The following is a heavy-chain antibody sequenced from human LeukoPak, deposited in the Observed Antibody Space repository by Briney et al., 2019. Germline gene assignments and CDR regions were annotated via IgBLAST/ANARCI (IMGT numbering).Heavy chain of an antibody. CDR2: FDPEDGET. CDR1: GYTLTELS. J-gene: IGHJ4*02. Sequence: ASVKVSCKVSGYTLTELSMHWVRQAPGKGLEWMGGFDPEDGETIYAQKFQGRVTMTEDTSTDTAYMELSSLRSEDTAVYYCATALRYFDWLLFWGQGTLVTVSS. D-gene: IGHD3-9*01. V-gene: IGHV1-24*01. CDR3: ATALRYFDWLLF.